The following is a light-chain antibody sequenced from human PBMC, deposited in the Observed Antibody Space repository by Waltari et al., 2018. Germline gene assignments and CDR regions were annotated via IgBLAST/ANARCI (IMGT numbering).Light chain of an antibody. CDR3: NSWTDSSRTGKLS. CDR2: EFD. CDR1: TTDPRNFTY. V-gene: IGLV2-8*01. J-gene: IGLJ2*01. Sequence: QSALTQPPSASGSAGQSVTISCTGTTTDPRNFTYVPWYQQHPAKAPKLILYEFDGRPSGVPDRFTGSRSGEAASLTVSGLQAEDEGIYFCNSWTDSSRTGKLSFGGGTKLTVL.